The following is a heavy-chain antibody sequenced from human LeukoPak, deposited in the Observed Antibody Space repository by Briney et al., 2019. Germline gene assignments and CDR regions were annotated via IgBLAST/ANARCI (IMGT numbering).Heavy chain of an antibody. J-gene: IGHJ4*02. Sequence: GGSLRLSCAVSGFTFSSYGMYWVRQAPGKGLEWVAVIWYDGSNKYYGDSVKGRFTISRDNSKNTLYLQMSSLRAEDTAVYYCAKDRTKDYDYSGPADYWGQGTLVTVSS. CDR1: GFTFSSYG. D-gene: IGHD4-11*01. CDR2: IWYDGSNK. CDR3: AKDRTKDYDYSGPADY. V-gene: IGHV3-33*06.